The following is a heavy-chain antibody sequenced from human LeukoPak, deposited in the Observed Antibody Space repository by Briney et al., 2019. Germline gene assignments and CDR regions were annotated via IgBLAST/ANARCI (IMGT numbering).Heavy chain of an antibody. J-gene: IGHJ5*02. CDR2: INHSGST. Sequence: SETLSLTCTVYGGSFSGYYWSWIRQPPGKGLEWIGEINHSGSTNYNPSLKSRVTISVDTSKNQFSLKLSSVTAADTAVYYCARGPAATTHNWFDPWGQGTLVTVSS. CDR1: GGSFSGYY. D-gene: IGHD2-2*01. V-gene: IGHV4-34*01. CDR3: ARGPAATTHNWFDP.